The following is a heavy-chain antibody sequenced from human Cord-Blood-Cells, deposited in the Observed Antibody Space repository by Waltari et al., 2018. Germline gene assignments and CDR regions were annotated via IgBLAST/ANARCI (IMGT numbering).Heavy chain of an antibody. CDR2: ISSSSSYI. J-gene: IGHJ3*02. V-gene: IGHV3-21*01. CDR3: ARAGGSIAARDAFDI. D-gene: IGHD6-6*01. CDR1: VCDLNDLG. Sequence: VQLVELVGGRVQPGGYLRLALAAFVCDLNDLGMPCVPQAPGKGLEWVSSISSSSSYIYYADSVKGRFTISRDNAKNSLYLQMNSLRAEDTAVYYCARAGGSIAARDAFDIWGQGTMVTVSS.